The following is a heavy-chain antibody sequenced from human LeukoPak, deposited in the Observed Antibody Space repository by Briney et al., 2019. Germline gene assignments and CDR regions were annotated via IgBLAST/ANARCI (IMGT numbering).Heavy chain of an antibody. CDR3: ARGPLQTIPPSKIVVYYYPFDY. CDR2: INWNGGGT. D-gene: IGHD3-22*01. V-gene: IGHV3-20*04. CDR1: GFNFDDYG. J-gene: IGHJ4*02. Sequence: RAGGSLRLSCAASGFNFDDYGMSWVRQAPGKGLEWVSGINWNGGGTGYADSVKGRFTISRENAKNSLYLQMNSLKAEDTALYYCARGPLQTIPPSKIVVYYYPFDYWGQGTLVTVSS.